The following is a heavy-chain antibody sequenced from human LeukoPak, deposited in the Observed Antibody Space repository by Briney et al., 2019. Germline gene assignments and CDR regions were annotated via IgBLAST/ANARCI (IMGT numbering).Heavy chain of an antibody. Sequence: GGSLRLSCATSGFTFSTSGMHWVRQAPGKGLEWVAFIRYDGSNTYHADSVKGRFTVSRDNSVDTLYLQMNSLRAEDTAIYYCVDVFWSGYIGFGGGYWGQGTLVIVSS. V-gene: IGHV3-30*02. CDR1: GFTFSTSG. CDR3: VDVFWSGYIGFGGGY. J-gene: IGHJ4*02. D-gene: IGHD3-3*01. CDR2: IRYDGSNT.